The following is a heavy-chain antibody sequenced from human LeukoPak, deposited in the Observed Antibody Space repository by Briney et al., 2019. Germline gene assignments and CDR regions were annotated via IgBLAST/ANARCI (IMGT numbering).Heavy chain of an antibody. J-gene: IGHJ6*02. CDR3: ARDENDSPRHNYYYGMDV. D-gene: IGHD2-15*01. V-gene: IGHV3-30-3*01. Sequence: GGSLRLSCAASGFTFSSYPMHWVRRAPGKGLEWVTVISYDGSNKYYADSVKGRFTISRDNSKNTLYLQMNSLGAEDTAVYYCARDENDSPRHNYYYGMDVWGQGTTVTVSS. CDR1: GFTFSSYP. CDR2: ISYDGSNK.